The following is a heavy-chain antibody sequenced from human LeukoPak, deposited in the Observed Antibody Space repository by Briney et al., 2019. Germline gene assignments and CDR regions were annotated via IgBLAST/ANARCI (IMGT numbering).Heavy chain of an antibody. Sequence: PGGSLRLSCAASGFTFDDYAMHWVRHAPGKGLEWVSLISGDGGSTYYADSVKGRFTISRDNSKNSLYLQINSLRTEDTALYYCAKDRTPRNLNYDFWSGYYLDVWGKGTTVTVSS. CDR3: AKDRTPRNLNYDFWSGYYLDV. D-gene: IGHD3-3*01. CDR1: GFTFDDYA. CDR2: ISGDGGST. J-gene: IGHJ6*03. V-gene: IGHV3-43*02.